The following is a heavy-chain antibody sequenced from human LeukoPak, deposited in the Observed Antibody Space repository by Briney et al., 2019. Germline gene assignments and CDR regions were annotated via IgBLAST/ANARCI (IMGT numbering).Heavy chain of an antibody. CDR2: IKADGSEK. CDR1: GFTFSTKS. V-gene: IGHV3-7*05. CDR3: AYRNNFEY. Sequence: GGSLRLSCAVSGFTFSTKSMNWVRQAPGKGLEWVANIKADGSEKYYVDSVKGRFTISRDDAKRTVDLQMDNLRAEDTAIYYCAYRNNFEYWGQGALVTVSS. J-gene: IGHJ4*02. D-gene: IGHD1-26*01.